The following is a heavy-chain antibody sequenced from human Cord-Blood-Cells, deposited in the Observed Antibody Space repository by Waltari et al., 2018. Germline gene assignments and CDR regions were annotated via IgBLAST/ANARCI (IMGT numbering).Heavy chain of an antibody. Sequence: QVQLQQWGAGLLKPSEPLSLTCAVYGGSFSGYYWLWIRQPPGKGLEWIGEINHSGSTNYNPSLKSRVTISVDTSKNQFSLKLSSVTAADTAVYYCARGLGFRELSSHFDYWGQGTLVTVSS. J-gene: IGHJ4*02. CDR2: INHSGST. V-gene: IGHV4-34*01. D-gene: IGHD3-10*01. CDR1: GGSFSGYY. CDR3: ARGLGFRELSSHFDY.